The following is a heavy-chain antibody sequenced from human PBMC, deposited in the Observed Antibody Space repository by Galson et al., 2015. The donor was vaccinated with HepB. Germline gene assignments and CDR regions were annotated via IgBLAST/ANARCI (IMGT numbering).Heavy chain of an antibody. CDR2: IRAGDGHT. J-gene: IGHJ6*02. CDR3: ARGGVPGYSYGPAYYYGLDV. Sequence: SVKVSCQASGYTFSVYAMHWMREAPGQRLEWVRGIRAGDGHTKYSEKVKGRVTITRDTSPTTAYMDLSSLRSEDTAVYYCARGGVPGYSYGPAYYYGLDVWGQGTTVTVSS. D-gene: IGHD5-18*01. CDR1: GYTFSVYA. V-gene: IGHV1-3*01.